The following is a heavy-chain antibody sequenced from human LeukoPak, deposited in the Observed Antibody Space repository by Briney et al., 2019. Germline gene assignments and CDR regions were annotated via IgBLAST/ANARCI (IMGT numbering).Heavy chain of an antibody. CDR3: AKDPYGTSLFDY. Sequence: GGSLRLSCAASGFTFSSHALSWVRQAPGKGLEWVSSLSGSGYNTYYADSVKGRFTISRDNSKNTVYLQMNSLRAEDTAVYYCAKDPYGTSLFDYWGQGTLVTVSS. CDR1: GFTFSSHA. V-gene: IGHV3-23*01. J-gene: IGHJ4*02. CDR2: LSGSGYNT. D-gene: IGHD2-2*01.